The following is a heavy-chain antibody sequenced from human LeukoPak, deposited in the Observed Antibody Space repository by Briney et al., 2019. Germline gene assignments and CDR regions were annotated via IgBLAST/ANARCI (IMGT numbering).Heavy chain of an antibody. D-gene: IGHD3-16*01. Sequence: SETLSLTCTVSGGSISSYYWSWIRQPPGKGLEWIGYIYYSGSTNYNPSLQSRVTISVDTSKNQFSLKLSSVTAADTAVYYCARERHRLETRYYGMDVWGQGTTVTVSS. CDR3: ARERHRLETRYYGMDV. CDR2: IYYSGST. V-gene: IGHV4-59*01. J-gene: IGHJ6*02. CDR1: GGSISSYY.